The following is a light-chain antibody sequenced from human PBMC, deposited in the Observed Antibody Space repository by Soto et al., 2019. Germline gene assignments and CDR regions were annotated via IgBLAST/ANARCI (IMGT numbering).Light chain of an antibody. Sequence: ETVLTQSPATLSLSPGERATLSCRASQSVSSYLAWYQQKPGQAPRLLIYDASNRATGIPARFSGSGSGTDFPLTSSSREPEDFAVYYCQQRSNWPPITFGQGTRLEIK. CDR1: QSVSSY. CDR2: DAS. V-gene: IGKV3-11*01. J-gene: IGKJ5*01. CDR3: QQRSNWPPIT.